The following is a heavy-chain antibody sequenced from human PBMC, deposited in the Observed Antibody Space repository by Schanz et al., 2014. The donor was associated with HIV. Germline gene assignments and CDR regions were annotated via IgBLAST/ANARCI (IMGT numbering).Heavy chain of an antibody. Sequence: EVQILESGGGLVQPGRSLRLSCAASGFTFSSYGMHWVRQAPGKGLEWVSAISGSGGNTYYADSVKGRFTISRDNSKNTLYLQMNSLRVEDTAIYYCAKENPIYYYTHGGPFDIWGQGTRLIVSS. CDR1: GFTFSSYG. D-gene: IGHD3-10*01. CDR3: AKENPIYYYTHGGPFDI. CDR2: ISGSGGNT. J-gene: IGHJ3*02. V-gene: IGHV3-23*01.